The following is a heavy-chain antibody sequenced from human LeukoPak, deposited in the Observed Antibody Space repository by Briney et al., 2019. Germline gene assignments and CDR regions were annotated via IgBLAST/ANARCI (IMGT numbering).Heavy chain of an antibody. J-gene: IGHJ5*02. CDR2: INHSGST. Sequence: PSGTLSLTCAVYGGSFSGYYWSWIRQPPGKGLEWIGEINHSGSTNYNPSLKSRVTISVDTSKNQFSLKPSSVTAADTAVYYCARGPGFGEFVWFDPWGQGTLVTVSS. CDR1: GGSFSGYY. CDR3: ARGPGFGEFVWFDP. D-gene: IGHD3-10*01. V-gene: IGHV4-34*01.